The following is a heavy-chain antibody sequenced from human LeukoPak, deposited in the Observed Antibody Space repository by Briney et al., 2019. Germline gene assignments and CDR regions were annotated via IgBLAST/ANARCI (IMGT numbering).Heavy chain of an antibody. CDR2: XXAXXGNT. CDR1: GYTFTSYA. Sequence: ASVKVSCKASGYTFTSYAMHWVRQAPGQRLEWMGXXXAXXGNTKYSQKFQGRVTITRDTSASTAYMELSSLRSEDTAVYYCARVVGGYCSGGSCYGGLDPWGQGTLVTVSS. J-gene: IGHJ5*02. D-gene: IGHD2-15*01. V-gene: IGHV1-3*01. CDR3: ARVVGGYCSGGSCYGGLDP.